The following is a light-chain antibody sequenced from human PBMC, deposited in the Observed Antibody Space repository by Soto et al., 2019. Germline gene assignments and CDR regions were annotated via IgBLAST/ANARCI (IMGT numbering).Light chain of an antibody. CDR3: QQRSNWPVT. CDR1: QSVSSY. CDR2: DAS. Sequence: EIVLTQSPATLSLSPGEGATLSCRASQSVSSYLAWYQQKPGQAPRLLIYDASNRATGIPTRFSGSGSGTDFTLIISSLEPEDFAVYYCQQRSNWPVTFGLGTKVEV. J-gene: IGKJ1*01. V-gene: IGKV3-11*01.